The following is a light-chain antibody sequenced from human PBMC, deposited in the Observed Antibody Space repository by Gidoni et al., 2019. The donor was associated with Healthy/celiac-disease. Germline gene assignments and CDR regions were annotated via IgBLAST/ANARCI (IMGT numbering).Light chain of an antibody. Sequence: VMTQSPLSLPVTPGEPASISCRSSQSLLHSNGYNYLDWYLQKPGQSPQLLIYLGSNRASGVPDRFSGSGSGTDFTLKISRVEAEDVGVYYCMQALQTPFTFGPGTKVDIK. CDR2: LGS. CDR3: MQALQTPFT. CDR1: QSLLHSNGYNY. V-gene: IGKV2-28*01. J-gene: IGKJ3*01.